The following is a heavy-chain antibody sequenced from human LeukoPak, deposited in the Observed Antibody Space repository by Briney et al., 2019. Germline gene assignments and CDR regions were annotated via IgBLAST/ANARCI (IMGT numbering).Heavy chain of an antibody. D-gene: IGHD7-27*01. Sequence: PSETLSLTCTVSRGSISSFYWSWIRQPPGKGLEWIGYIYYSGSTNYNPSLKSRVTISVDTSKNQFSLKLSSVTAADTAVYYCTRGGINWGHNWFDPWGQGTLVTVSS. CDR2: IYYSGST. J-gene: IGHJ5*02. V-gene: IGHV4-59*01. CDR1: RGSISSFY. CDR3: TRGGINWGHNWFDP.